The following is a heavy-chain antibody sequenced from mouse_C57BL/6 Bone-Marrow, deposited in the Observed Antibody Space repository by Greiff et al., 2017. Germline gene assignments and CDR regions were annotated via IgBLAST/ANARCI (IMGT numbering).Heavy chain of an antibody. D-gene: IGHD3-1*01. J-gene: IGHJ4*01. Sequence: EVKVVESEGGLVQPGSSMKLSCTASGYTFSDYYMAWVRQGPEKGLEWVGNINYDGSSTYYLDSLKSRFIISRDNAKNKLYLEMSSLKSEDTATSYCSRYRRRGSSLDYWGQGTSVTVSS. CDR1: GYTFSDYY. CDR2: INYDGSST. CDR3: SRYRRRGSSLDY. V-gene: IGHV5-16*01.